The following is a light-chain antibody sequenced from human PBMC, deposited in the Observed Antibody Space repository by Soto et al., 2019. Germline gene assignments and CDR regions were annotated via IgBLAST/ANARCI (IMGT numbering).Light chain of an antibody. CDR2: GTS. J-gene: IGKJ2*01. CDR1: QDISRW. Sequence: DIQMTQSPSSVSASVGDTVTITCRASQDISRWLAWYQQKPGKAPKLLIYGTSSLYSGVPSRFSGIGSGTDFTLIINSLRPEAFATYYCQQVDSFPYTFGQGSKLDIK. CDR3: QQVDSFPYT. V-gene: IGKV1-12*01.